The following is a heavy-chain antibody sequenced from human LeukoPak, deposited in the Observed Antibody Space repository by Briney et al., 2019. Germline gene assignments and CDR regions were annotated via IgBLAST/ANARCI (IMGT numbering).Heavy chain of an antibody. Sequence: SVKVSCKASGFTFTSSAMQWVRQARGQRLEWIGWIVVGSGNTNYAQKFQERVTITRDMSTSTAYMELSSLRSEDTAVYYCARVFVYYDILTGYEENAFDIWGQGTMVTVSS. V-gene: IGHV1-58*02. CDR2: IVVGSGNT. D-gene: IGHD3-9*01. CDR1: GFTFTSSA. CDR3: ARVFVYYDILTGYEENAFDI. J-gene: IGHJ3*02.